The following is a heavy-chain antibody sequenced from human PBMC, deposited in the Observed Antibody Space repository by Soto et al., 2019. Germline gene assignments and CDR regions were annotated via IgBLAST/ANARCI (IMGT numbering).Heavy chain of an antibody. D-gene: IGHD5-18*01. CDR2: IYYSGST. CDR3: ARGVPYSYGYVSWFDP. J-gene: IGHJ5*02. Sequence: QVQLQESGSGLVKPSETLSLTCTVSGGSVSSGSYYWSWIPQPPGKGLEWIGYIYYSGSTNYNPSLKSRVTISVDRSKNQFSLKLSSVTAADTAVYYCARGVPYSYGYVSWFDPWGQGTLVTVSS. CDR1: GGSVSSGSYY. V-gene: IGHV4-61*01.